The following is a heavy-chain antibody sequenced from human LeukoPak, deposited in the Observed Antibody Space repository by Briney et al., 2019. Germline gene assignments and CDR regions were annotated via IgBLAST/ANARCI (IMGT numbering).Heavy chain of an antibody. CDR3: ARDLHRRWELGGRAFDI. V-gene: IGHV1-69*13. D-gene: IGHD1-26*01. CDR1: GGTFSSYA. CDR2: IIPIFGTA. Sequence: ASVKVSCTASGGTFSSYAISWVRQAPGQGLEWMGGIIPIFGTANYAQKFQGRVTITADESTSTAYMELSSLRSEDTAVYYCARDLHRRWELGGRAFDIWGQGTMVTVSS. J-gene: IGHJ3*02.